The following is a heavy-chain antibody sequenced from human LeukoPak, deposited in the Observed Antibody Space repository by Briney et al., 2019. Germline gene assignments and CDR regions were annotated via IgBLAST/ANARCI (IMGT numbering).Heavy chain of an antibody. CDR2: ISYDGSNK. J-gene: IGHJ2*01. V-gene: IGHV3-30-3*01. CDR3: AKALNYWYFDL. Sequence: PGRSLRLSCAASGFTFSSYAMHWVRQAPGKGLEWVAVISYDGSNKYYADSVKGRFTISRDNSKNTLYLQMNSLRAEDTATYYCAKALNYWYFDLWGRGNLVTVSS. CDR1: GFTFSSYA.